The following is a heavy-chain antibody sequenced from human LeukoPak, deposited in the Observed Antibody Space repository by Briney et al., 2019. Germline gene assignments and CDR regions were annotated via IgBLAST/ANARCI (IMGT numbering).Heavy chain of an antibody. V-gene: IGHV4-39*01. D-gene: IGHD4-11*01. CDR3: ARQEFSNFYFDY. Sequence: SETLSLTCTVSGDSISNIYYYWSCTRQPPGKGLEWIGNIYYSGSTYYNPSLKSRVTISVDTSKNQFSLKLSSVTAADTAVYYCARQEFSNFYFDYWGQGTPVTVSS. CDR1: GDSISNIYYY. CDR2: IYYSGST. J-gene: IGHJ4*02.